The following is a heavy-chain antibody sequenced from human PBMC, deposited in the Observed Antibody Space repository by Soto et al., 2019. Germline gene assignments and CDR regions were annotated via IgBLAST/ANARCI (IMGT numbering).Heavy chain of an antibody. CDR3: ARGGDYYNWFDP. V-gene: IGHV4-59*01. D-gene: IGHD3-10*01. J-gene: IGHJ5*01. CDR1: GGSTSSYY. Sequence: ASETLSLTCTVSGGSTSSYYWSWIRQPPGKGLEWIGYIYYSGSTNYNPSLKSRVTISVDTSKNQFSLKLSSVTAADTAVYYCARGGDYYNWFDPWGQGTLVTVSS. CDR2: IYYSGST.